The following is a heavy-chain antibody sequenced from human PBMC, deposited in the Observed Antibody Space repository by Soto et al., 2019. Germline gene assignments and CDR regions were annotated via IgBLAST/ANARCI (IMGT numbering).Heavy chain of an antibody. CDR3: ARYRREAVAGYTLDK. Sequence: SETLSLTCTVSGGSISSNYWTWIRQPPGKGLEWIGYVYNSGSTNYNPSLKSRVTISEDTSKSQFSLKVNSMTAADTAVYYCARYRREAVAGYTLDKWGQGILVTRSS. V-gene: IGHV4-59*01. J-gene: IGHJ4*02. CDR1: GGSISSNY. D-gene: IGHD6-13*01. CDR2: VYNSGST.